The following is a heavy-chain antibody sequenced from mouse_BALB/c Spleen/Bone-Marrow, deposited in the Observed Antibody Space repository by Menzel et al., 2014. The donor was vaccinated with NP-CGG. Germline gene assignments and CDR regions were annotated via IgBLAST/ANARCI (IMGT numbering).Heavy chain of an antibody. CDR1: GFTFSNYY. V-gene: IGHV5-4*02. CDR3: AGTWDAMDY. D-gene: IGHD2-14*01. CDR2: ISDGGTYT. J-gene: IGHJ4*01. Sequence: EVMLVESGGGLVKPGGSLTLSCAASGFTFSNYYMYWVRQTPEKKLEWVATISDGGTYTYYTDSVRGRFTISRGNAENNLYSQMSRLKAEDTAMYYWAGTWDAMDYWGQGTSVTVSS.